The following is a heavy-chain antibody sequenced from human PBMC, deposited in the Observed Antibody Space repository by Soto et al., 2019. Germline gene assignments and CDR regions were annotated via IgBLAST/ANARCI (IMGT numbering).Heavy chain of an antibody. Sequence: SETLSLTCAVYGGSFSGYYWSWIRQPPGKGLEWIGEINHSGSTNYNPSLKSRVTISVDTSKNQFSLKLSSVTAADTAVYYCARGGPYCSGGSCRKSCYYYYMDVWGKGTTVTVSS. CDR2: INHSGST. V-gene: IGHV4-34*01. CDR1: GGSFSGYY. J-gene: IGHJ6*03. D-gene: IGHD2-15*01. CDR3: ARGGPYCSGGSCRKSCYYYYMDV.